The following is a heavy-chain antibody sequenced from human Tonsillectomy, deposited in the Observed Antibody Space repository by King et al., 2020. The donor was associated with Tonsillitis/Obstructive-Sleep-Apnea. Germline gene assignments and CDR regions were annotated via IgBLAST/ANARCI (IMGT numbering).Heavy chain of an antibody. D-gene: IGHD2-15*01. CDR1: GGSFSGYY. CDR3: AREFDSLDY. V-gene: IGHV4-34*01. Sequence: VQLQQWGAGLLKSSETLSLTCAVSGGSFSGYYWSWIRPPPGKGLEWIGEIDHIGSTNYNPSLKSRVTVSVDTSKNQFSLKLSSVTAAVTAVYYCAREFDSLDYWGQGTLVTVSS. J-gene: IGHJ4*02. CDR2: IDHIGST.